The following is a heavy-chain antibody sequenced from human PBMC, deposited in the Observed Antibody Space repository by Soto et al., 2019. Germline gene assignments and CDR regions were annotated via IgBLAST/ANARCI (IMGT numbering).Heavy chain of an antibody. D-gene: IGHD1-1*01. CDR3: ARGRYGDY. Sequence: QVHLVQSGAEVKKPGASVKVSCKGSGYAFTTYGITWVRQAPGQGLEWMGWISAHNGNTNYAQKLQGRVTVTRDTSTSTAYMELRSLRADDTAVYYCARGRYGDYGGQGALVTVSS. CDR1: GYAFTTYG. CDR2: ISAHNGNT. J-gene: IGHJ4*02. V-gene: IGHV1-18*01.